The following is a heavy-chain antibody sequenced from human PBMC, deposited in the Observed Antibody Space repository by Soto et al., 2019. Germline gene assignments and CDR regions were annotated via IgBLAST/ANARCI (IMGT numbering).Heavy chain of an antibody. CDR3: ATDGGTGDRILEVAY. CDR1: GFTIDNYA. Sequence: VVPLRLPCAAAGFTIDNYAFSWVRQAQGKGLERVSTISNNGDATYYSDSVKGRFTISRDNSKNTLYLQMTSLRAEDTATYYFATDGGTGDRILEVAYWGQGTLVPVS. D-gene: IGHD2-21*01. J-gene: IGHJ4*02. V-gene: IGHV3-23*01. CDR2: ISNNGDAT.